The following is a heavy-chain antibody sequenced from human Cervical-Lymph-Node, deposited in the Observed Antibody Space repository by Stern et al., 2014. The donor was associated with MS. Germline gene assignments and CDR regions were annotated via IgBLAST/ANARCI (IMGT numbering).Heavy chain of an antibody. D-gene: IGHD3-16*01. CDR3: ARDRNGEGIMAY. V-gene: IGHV1-69*01. Sequence: QVKLVQSGAEVKTPGSSVKVSCKASGGTFSNSGITWARQAPGQGLDWMGGVITSFASVNVAQKFQGRLTITADEATNTVYMELSSLRSDDTAVYYCARDRNGEGIMAYWGQGTLVTVSS. CDR1: GGTFSNSG. J-gene: IGHJ4*02. CDR2: VITSFASV.